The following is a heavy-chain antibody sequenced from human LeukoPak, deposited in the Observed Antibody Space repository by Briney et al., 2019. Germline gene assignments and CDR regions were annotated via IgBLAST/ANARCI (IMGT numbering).Heavy chain of an antibody. Sequence: PGGSLRLSCAASGFTFTRYSMNCVRQAPGKGLEWVSSIYSSSSYIYYADSVTGRFTISRDNAKNSLYLQMKSLRAEDTAVYYCARDAVDTGTDYWGQGTLVTVSS. D-gene: IGHD5-18*01. CDR3: ARDAVDTGTDY. V-gene: IGHV3-21*01. CDR1: GFTFTRYS. J-gene: IGHJ4*02. CDR2: IYSSSSYI.